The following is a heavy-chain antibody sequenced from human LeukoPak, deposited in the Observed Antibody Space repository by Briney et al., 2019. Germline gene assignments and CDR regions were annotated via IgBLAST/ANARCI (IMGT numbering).Heavy chain of an antibody. D-gene: IGHD3-16*01. V-gene: IGHV3-23*01. Sequence: GGSLRLSCGTSGFIFRTYAMTWVRQAPGKGLEWVSTITDIGDRAFYIDSVRGRFTISRDDSKNTLYLQMNSLRAEDTAVYYCAIQMGAYWGQGTLVTVSS. CDR2: ITDIGDRA. CDR1: GFIFRTYA. J-gene: IGHJ4*02. CDR3: AIQMGAY.